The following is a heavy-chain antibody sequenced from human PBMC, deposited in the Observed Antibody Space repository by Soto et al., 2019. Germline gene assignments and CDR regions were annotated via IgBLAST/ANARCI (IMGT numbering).Heavy chain of an antibody. CDR3: ASSSGYSYGYSFGY. V-gene: IGHV1-69*12. J-gene: IGHJ4*02. CDR1: GDTFSSYA. Sequence: QVQLVQSGAEVKKPGSSVKVSCKASGDTFSSYAISWVRQAPGQGLEWMGGIIPIFGTANYAQKFQGRVTITADESTSTAYMELSSLRSEDTAVYYCASSSGYSYGYSFGYWGQGTLVTVSS. CDR2: IIPIFGTA. D-gene: IGHD5-18*01.